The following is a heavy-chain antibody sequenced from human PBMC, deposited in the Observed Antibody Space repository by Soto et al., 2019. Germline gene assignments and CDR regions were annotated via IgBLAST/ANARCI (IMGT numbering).Heavy chain of an antibody. V-gene: IGHV4-31*03. CDR1: GGSISSGGYY. CDR3: AGSYYDFWSGYYGEFNWFDP. J-gene: IGHJ5*02. Sequence: SETLSLTCTVSGGSISSGGYYWSWIRQHPGKGLEWIGYIYYSGSTYYNPSLKNRVTISVDTSKNQFSLKLNSVTAADTAVYYCAGSYYDFWSGYYGEFNWFDPWGQGTLVTVSS. CDR2: IYYSGST. D-gene: IGHD3-3*01.